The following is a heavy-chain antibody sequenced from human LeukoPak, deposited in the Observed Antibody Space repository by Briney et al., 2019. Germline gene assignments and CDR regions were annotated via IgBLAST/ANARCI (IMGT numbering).Heavy chain of an antibody. CDR2: INTDGSST. CDR1: GFTFSSYA. J-gene: IGHJ4*02. D-gene: IGHD1/OR15-1a*01. CDR3: ARDRAESNWTNHTLFDS. V-gene: IGHV3-74*01. Sequence: GGSLRLSCAASGFTFSSYAMSWVRQAPGKGLVWVSRINTDGSSTSYADSVKGRFTISRDNARNTLYLQMNSLRVEDTAIYYCARDRAESNWTNHTLFDSWGQGTPVTVSS.